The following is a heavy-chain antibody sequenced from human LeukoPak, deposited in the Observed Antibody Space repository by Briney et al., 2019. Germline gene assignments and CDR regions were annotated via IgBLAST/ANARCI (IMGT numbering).Heavy chain of an antibody. CDR1: GFTFSSYA. CDR2: ISSNGGST. J-gene: IGHJ6*03. Sequence: GGSLRLSCAASGFTFSSYAMHWVRQAPGKGLEYVSAISSNGGSTYYANSVKGRFTISRDNSKNTLYLQMGSLRAEDMAVYYCARDLYQRGYGDGRGYYMDVWGKGTTVTISS. V-gene: IGHV3-64*01. CDR3: ARDLYQRGYGDGRGYYMDV. D-gene: IGHD6-25*01.